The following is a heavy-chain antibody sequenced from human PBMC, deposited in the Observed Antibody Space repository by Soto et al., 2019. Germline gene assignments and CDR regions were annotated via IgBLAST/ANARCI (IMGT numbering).Heavy chain of an antibody. CDR2: ISYGGIT. CDR3: GRHRRETGTYAQPLDY. V-gene: IGHV4-39*01. D-gene: IGHD1-1*01. Sequence: QLQLQESGPGLVKPSETLSLTCAVSGASISDTTFFWGWVRQPPGRGLEWIGSISYGGITYHKPSLKSRVTMSMDTSKSHLSLKLASVTAADTAVYFCGRHRRETGTYAQPLDYWGQGTLVSVSS. J-gene: IGHJ4*02. CDR1: GASISDTTFF.